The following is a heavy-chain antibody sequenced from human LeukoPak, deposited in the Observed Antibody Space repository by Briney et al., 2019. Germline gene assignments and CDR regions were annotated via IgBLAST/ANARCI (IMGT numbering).Heavy chain of an antibody. V-gene: IGHV1-2*06. Sequence: ASVKVSCKASGYTFTSYDINWVRQATGQGLEWMGRINPNSGGTNYAQKFQGRVTMTRDTSISTAYMELSRLTSDDTAVYYCARDRGGSGTSCYDYWGQGTLVTVSS. CDR1: GYTFTSYD. CDR3: ARDRGGSGTSCYDY. J-gene: IGHJ4*02. D-gene: IGHD2-2*01. CDR2: INPNSGGT.